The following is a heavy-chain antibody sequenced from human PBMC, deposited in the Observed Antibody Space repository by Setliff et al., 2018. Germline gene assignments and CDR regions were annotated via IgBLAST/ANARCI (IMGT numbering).Heavy chain of an antibody. CDR1: GGSISSSSYY. Sequence: LSLTCTVSGGSISSSSYYWGWTRQPPGKGLEWISYISSGGTNIHYGDSVRGRFTISRDNAKNSLYLQMNSLRAEDTAVYYCAKLGTIFGVAQIDYWGQGTLVTVSS. V-gene: IGHV3-11*01. J-gene: IGHJ4*02. CDR3: AKLGTIFGVAQIDY. CDR2: ISSGGTNI. D-gene: IGHD3-3*01.